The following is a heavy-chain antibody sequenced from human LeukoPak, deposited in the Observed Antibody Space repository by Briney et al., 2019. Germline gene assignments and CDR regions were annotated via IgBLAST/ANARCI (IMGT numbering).Heavy chain of an antibody. J-gene: IGHJ4*02. CDR1: GFTFSSYG. D-gene: IGHD4-17*01. V-gene: IGHV3-33*01. CDR3: ARDGGNGWYFDY. CDR2: IWYDGSNK. Sequence: GRSLRLSCAASGFTFSSYGMHWVRQAPGKGLEWVAVIWYDGSNKYYADSVKGRFTISRDNSKNTLYLQMNSLRAEDTAVYYCARDGGNGWYFDYWGQGTLVTVSS.